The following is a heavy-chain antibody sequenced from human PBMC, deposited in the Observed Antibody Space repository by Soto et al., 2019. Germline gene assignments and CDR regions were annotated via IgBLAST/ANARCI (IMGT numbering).Heavy chain of an antibody. J-gene: IGHJ4*02. Sequence: GESLKISCKASGYSVTSYWIAWVRQMPGKGLEWMGITYPGDSDTRYSPSFQGQVTISADKSITTAYLQWSSLKASDSAMYYCASLRYSSSWSDWGQGTLVTVSS. CDR3: ASLRYSSSWSD. CDR1: GYSVTSYW. CDR2: TYPGDSDT. V-gene: IGHV5-51*01. D-gene: IGHD6-13*01.